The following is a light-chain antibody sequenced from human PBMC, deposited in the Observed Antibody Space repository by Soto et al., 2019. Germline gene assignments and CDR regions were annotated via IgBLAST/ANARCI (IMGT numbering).Light chain of an antibody. J-gene: IGKJ2*01. CDR2: GAS. CDR3: QQTYTTPRT. V-gene: IGKV1-39*01. Sequence: DIQMTQSPSSLSASVGDRVTITCRASRSISTYLHWYQQKPGKAPKLLIYGASILQSGVPSTFSGSGSGTHFTLTISSLQPEDFATDYCQQTYTTPRTFGQGTQLEIK. CDR1: RSISTY.